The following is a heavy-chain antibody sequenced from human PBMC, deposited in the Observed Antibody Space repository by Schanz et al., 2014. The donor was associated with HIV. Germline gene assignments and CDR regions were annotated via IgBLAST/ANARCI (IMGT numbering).Heavy chain of an antibody. Sequence: QVQLGQSGGGVVQPGRSLRLSCAASGFTFSDYSMHWVRQAPGKALEWVAVISHDGTNKFYAGSVKDRFTISRDNAKNSLYLQMNSLRAEDTAVYYCVLPSAKIVGGLGEHYFDHWGQGTLVTVSS. V-gene: IGHV3-30-3*01. D-gene: IGHD1-26*01. CDR2: ISHDGTNK. CDR1: GFTFSDYS. J-gene: IGHJ4*02. CDR3: VLPSAKIVGGLGEHYFDH.